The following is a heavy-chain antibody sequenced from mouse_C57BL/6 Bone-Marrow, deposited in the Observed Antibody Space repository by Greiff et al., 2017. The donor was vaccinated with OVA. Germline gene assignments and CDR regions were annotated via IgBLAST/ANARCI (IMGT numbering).Heavy chain of an antibody. CDR2: IHPNSGST. D-gene: IGHD2-5*01. J-gene: IGHJ1*03. V-gene: IGHV1-64*01. Sequence: QVQLQQPGAELVKPGASVKLSCKTSGYTFTSYWMHWVKQRPGQGLEWIGMIHPNSGSTNYNEKFKSKATLTVDQSSSTAYMQLSSLTSEDSAVYYCARGGFYYSNYVGWYFDVWGTGTTVTVSS. CDR3: ARGGFYYSNYVGWYFDV. CDR1: GYTFTSYW.